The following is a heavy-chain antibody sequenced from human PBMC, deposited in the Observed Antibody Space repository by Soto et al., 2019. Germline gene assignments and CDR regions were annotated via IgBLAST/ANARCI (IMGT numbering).Heavy chain of an antibody. CDR1: GGSISSGGYY. Sequence: TSETLSLTCTVSGGSISSGGYYWSWIRQHPGKGLEWIGYIYYSGSTYYNPSLKSRVTISVDTSKNQFSLKLSSVTAADTAVYYCARAAASNWFDPWGQGTLVTVSS. D-gene: IGHD5-18*01. CDR2: IYYSGST. CDR3: ARAAASNWFDP. J-gene: IGHJ5*02. V-gene: IGHV4-31*03.